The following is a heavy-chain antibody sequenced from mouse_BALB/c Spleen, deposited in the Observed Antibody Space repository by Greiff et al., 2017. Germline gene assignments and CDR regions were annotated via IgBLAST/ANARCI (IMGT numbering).Heavy chain of an antibody. V-gene: IGHV1S135*01. CDR3: ARRLLITTATSYYAMDY. CDR2: IDPYNGGT. CDR1: GYSFTDYN. D-gene: IGHD1-2*01. J-gene: IGHJ4*01. Sequence: EVQLQESGPELVKPGASVKVSCKASGYSFTDYNMYWVKQSHGKSLEWIGYIDPYNGGTSYNQKFKGKATLTVDKSSSTAFMHLNSLTSEDSAVYYCARRLLITTATSYYAMDYWGQGTSVTVSS.